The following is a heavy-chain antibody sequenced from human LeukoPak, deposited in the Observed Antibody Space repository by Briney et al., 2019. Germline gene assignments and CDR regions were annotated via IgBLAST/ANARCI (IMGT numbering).Heavy chain of an antibody. CDR3: ARGRRPGYSYGFSASPYFDY. J-gene: IGHJ4*02. D-gene: IGHD5-18*01. V-gene: IGHV4-34*01. CDR2: INHSGST. CDR1: GGSFSGYY. Sequence: SETLSLTCAVYGGSFSGYYWSWIRQPPGKGLEWIGEINHSGSTNYNPSLKSRVTISVDTSKNQFSLKLSSVTAADTAVYYCARGRRPGYSYGFSASPYFDYWGQGTLVTVSP.